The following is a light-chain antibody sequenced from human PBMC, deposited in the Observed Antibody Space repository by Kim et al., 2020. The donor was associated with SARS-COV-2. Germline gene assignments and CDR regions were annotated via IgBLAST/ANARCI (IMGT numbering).Light chain of an antibody. CDR2: DDS. CDR1: NSGSKS. J-gene: IGLJ2*01. V-gene: IGLV3-21*03. CDR3: QVGDSSSDHVV. Sequence: APGKTGRSTCGGKNSGSKSVHWYQQKPGQAPVRVIYDDSDRPSGIPERFSGANSGNTATLTISRVEAGDEADYYCQVGDSSSDHVVFGGGTKVTVL.